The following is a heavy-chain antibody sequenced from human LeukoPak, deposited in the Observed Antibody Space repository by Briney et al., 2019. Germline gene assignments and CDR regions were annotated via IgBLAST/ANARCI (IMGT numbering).Heavy chain of an antibody. V-gene: IGHV1-2*02. D-gene: IGHD1-7*01. J-gene: IGHJ4*02. CDR3: ARGRWNYFFLLDY. CDR2: INPNSGGT. Sequence: ASVKVSCKASGYTFTGYYMHWVRQAPGQGLEWMGWINPNSGGTNYAQKCQGRVTMTRDTYISTAYMKLSRLRSDDTAVYYCARGRWNYFFLLDYWGQGTLVSVSS. CDR1: GYTFTGYY.